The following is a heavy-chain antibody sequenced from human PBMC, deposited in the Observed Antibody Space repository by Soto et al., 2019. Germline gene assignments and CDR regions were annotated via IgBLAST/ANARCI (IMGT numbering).Heavy chain of an antibody. J-gene: IGHJ6*02. Sequence: GSLRLSCAASGFTFSSYEMNWVRQAPGKGLEWVSYISSSGSTIYYADSVKGRFTISRDNAKNSLYLQMNSLRAEDTAVYYCARQARGAYCGGDCYYYYYGMDVWGQGTSVTVSS. CDR3: ARQARGAYCGGDCYYYYYGMDV. V-gene: IGHV3-48*03. CDR2: ISSSGSTI. CDR1: GFTFSSYE. D-gene: IGHD2-21*02.